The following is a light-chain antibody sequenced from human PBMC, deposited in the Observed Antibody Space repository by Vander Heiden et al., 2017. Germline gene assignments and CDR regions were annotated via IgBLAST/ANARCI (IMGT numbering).Light chain of an antibody. CDR3: CSYATSSTYV. J-gene: IGLJ1*01. Sequence: QSALTQPAPVSGSPGQSITISGTGTSSDVGSYNLVSWYQQHPGEAPKLMIYEGSKRPSGVSNRFSGSKSGNTASLTISGLQAEDEADYYCCSYATSSTYVFGTGTKVTVL. CDR2: EGS. V-gene: IGLV2-23*01. CDR1: SSDVGSYNL.